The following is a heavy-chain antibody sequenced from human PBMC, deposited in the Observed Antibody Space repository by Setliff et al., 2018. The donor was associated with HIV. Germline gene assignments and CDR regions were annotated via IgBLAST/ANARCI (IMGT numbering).Heavy chain of an antibody. J-gene: IGHJ5*02. Sequence: RASVKVSCKASGGTFSSYVISWVRQAPGQGPEWMGGIIPMYGVTNYAQKFQGRVTITTDESTSTAYMELSSLRSEDTAVYYCALPYCSGGNCWSSASLPPAGWFDPWGQGTLVTVPQ. CDR2: IIPMYGVT. CDR3: ALPYCSGGNCWSSASLPPAGWFDP. V-gene: IGHV1-69*05. D-gene: IGHD2-15*01. CDR1: GGTFSSYV.